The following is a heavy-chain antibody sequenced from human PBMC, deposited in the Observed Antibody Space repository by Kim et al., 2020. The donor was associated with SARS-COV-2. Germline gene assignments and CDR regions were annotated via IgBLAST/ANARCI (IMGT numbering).Heavy chain of an antibody. V-gene: IGHV1-8*01. J-gene: IGHJ6*02. D-gene: IGHD3-9*01. Sequence: ASVKVSCKASGYTFTSYDINWVRQASGQGLEWMGWMNPNSGNTGYARKFQGRVTMTRDTSTGTAFLALSSLRSEDTAVYYCATHRYHDIYYYYGIDVWGQGTTVTVSS. CDR1: GYTFTSYD. CDR3: ATHRYHDIYYYYGIDV. CDR2: MNPNSGNT.